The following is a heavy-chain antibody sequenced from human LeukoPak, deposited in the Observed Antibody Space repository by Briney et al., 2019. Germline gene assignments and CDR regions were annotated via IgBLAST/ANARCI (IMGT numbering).Heavy chain of an antibody. CDR2: ISGSGGST. CDR1: GFTFSSYA. J-gene: IGHJ4*02. V-gene: IGHV3-23*01. CDR3: AKRPTRWLQGYYFDY. D-gene: IGHD5-24*01. Sequence: PGGSLRLSCAASGFTFSSYAMSWVRQAPGKGLEWVSAISGSGGSTYYADSVKGRFTISRDNSKNTLYLQMNSLRAEDTAVYYCAKRPTRWLQGYYFDYWGQGTLVTVSS.